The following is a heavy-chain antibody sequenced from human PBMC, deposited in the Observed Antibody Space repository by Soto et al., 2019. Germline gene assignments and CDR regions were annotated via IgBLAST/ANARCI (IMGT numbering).Heavy chain of an antibody. V-gene: IGHV4-59*01. D-gene: IGHD2-15*01. Sequence: SETLSLTCTVPGDSITCYYWSWIRQSQGKGLEWIGYIYYSGSTNYDPSLKSRVTISVDTSKNQFSLKLSSVTAADTAVYYCARDSCSGGSCYAPFDAFDIWGQGTMVT. CDR2: IYYSGST. J-gene: IGHJ3*02. CDR1: GDSITCYY. CDR3: ARDSCSGGSCYAPFDAFDI.